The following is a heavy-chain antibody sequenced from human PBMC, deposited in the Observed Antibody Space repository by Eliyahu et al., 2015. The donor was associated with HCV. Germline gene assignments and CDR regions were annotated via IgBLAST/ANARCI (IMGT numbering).Heavy chain of an antibody. D-gene: IGHD6-13*01. CDR2: ISSSGSHT. J-gene: IGHJ4*02. CDR3: AKVVTTAEAGTVDY. CDR1: GFIFSDYY. Sequence: QVQLVESGGGLVKPGGSLRLSCAASGFIFSDYYMSWIRQAPGKGLEWISYISSSGSHTPYADSVKGRFTVSRDNAKNSLYLQMNSLRAEDTAMYYCAKVVTTAEAGTVDYWGQGTLVTVSS. V-gene: IGHV3-11*06.